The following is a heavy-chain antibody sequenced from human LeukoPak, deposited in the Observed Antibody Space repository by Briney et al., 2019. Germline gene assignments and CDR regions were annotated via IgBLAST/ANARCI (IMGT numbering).Heavy chain of an antibody. CDR1: GYTLTGYY. CDR3: AKEGRLTVAAVVVENYFDF. J-gene: IGHJ4*02. CDR2: INPNSGGT. V-gene: IGHV1-2*02. D-gene: IGHD3-22*01. Sequence: ASVKVSCKASGYTLTGYYMLWVRQAPGQGREWMGWINPNSGGTHYAQKSQGRVTMTRDTSISTAYMELSRLRSDDTAVYYCAKEGRLTVAAVVVENYFDFWGQGTPVIVSA.